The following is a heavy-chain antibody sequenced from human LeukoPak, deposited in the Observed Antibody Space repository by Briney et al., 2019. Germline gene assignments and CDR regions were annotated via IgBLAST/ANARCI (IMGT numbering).Heavy chain of an antibody. D-gene: IGHD2-8*01. CDR1: GFTFSDYY. CDR2: ISSSGSTI. J-gene: IGHJ4*02. CDR3: ARDMFGGLGYCTNGVCSPPRPIDY. V-gene: IGHV3-11*04. Sequence: PGGSLRLSCAASGFTFSDYYMSWIRQAPGKGLEWVSYISSSGSTIYYADSVKGRFTISRDNAKNSLYLQMNSLRAEDTAVYYCARDMFGGLGYCTNGVCSPPRPIDYWGQGTLVTVSS.